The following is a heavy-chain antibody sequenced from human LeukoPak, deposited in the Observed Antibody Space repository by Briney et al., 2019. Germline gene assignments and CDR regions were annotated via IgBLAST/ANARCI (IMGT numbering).Heavy chain of an antibody. Sequence: ASVKVSCKTSGDAFTNYGISWVRQAPGQGLEWMGWISAYNGHTDYAQKFQGRVTMTRNTSISTAYMELSSLRSEDTAVYYCARVYYGSGSQYYYYGMDVWGQGTTVTVSS. CDR1: GDAFTNYG. D-gene: IGHD3-10*01. V-gene: IGHV1-18*04. CDR2: ISAYNGHT. J-gene: IGHJ6*02. CDR3: ARVYYGSGSQYYYYGMDV.